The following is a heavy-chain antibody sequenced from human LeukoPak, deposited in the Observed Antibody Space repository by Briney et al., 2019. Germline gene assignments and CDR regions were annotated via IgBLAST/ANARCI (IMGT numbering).Heavy chain of an antibody. V-gene: IGHV4-38-2*02. CDR3: ARDAYYYGSGTLHLDY. D-gene: IGHD3-10*01. Sequence: SETLSLTCTVSDYSISSGYYWGWIRQPPGKGLEWIGYIYTSGSTNYNPSLKSRVTMSVDTSKNQFSLKLSSVTAADTAVYYCARDAYYYGSGTLHLDYWGQGTLVTVSS. J-gene: IGHJ4*02. CDR1: DYSISSGYY. CDR2: IYTSGST.